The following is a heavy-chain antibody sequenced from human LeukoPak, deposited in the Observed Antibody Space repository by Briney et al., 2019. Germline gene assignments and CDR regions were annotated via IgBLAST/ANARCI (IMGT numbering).Heavy chain of an antibody. CDR2: ISSSSSYT. D-gene: IGHD6-19*01. CDR3: ARQPGYSSGWYDY. V-gene: IGHV3-11*06. Sequence: GGSLRLSCAASGFTFSYYYMSWIRQAPGKGLEWVSYISSSSSYTNYADSVKGRFTISRDNAKNSLYLQMNSLRAEDTAVYYCARQPGYSSGWYDYWGQGTLVTVSS. J-gene: IGHJ4*02. CDR1: GFTFSYYY.